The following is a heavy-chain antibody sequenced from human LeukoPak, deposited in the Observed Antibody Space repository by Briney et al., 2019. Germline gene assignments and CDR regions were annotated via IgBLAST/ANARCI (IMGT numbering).Heavy chain of an antibody. CDR1: GFTFSSYA. J-gene: IGHJ4*02. Sequence: GGSLRLSCAASGFTFSSYAMTWVRQAPGKGLEWVSAISGGVLSTYYADSVKGRFTISRDNSKNTLYLQMNSLRAEDTAVYFCAKTYYTILAGHDYWGEGTLVTVPS. CDR3: AKTYYTILAGHDY. CDR2: ISGGVLST. D-gene: IGHD3-9*01. V-gene: IGHV3-23*01.